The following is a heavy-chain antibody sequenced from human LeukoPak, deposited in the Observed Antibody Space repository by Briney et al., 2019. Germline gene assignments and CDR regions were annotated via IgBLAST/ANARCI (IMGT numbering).Heavy chain of an antibody. CDR3: TKVSMLVPGITDGAYDY. V-gene: IGHV3-23*01. D-gene: IGHD2-2*01. Sequence: PGGSLRLSCAASGFTFSTYAMSWVRQAPGKGLEWVSVSRGSGGGTYYADSVRGRFTISRDNSKNTVYLQMNNVRAEDTAVYYCTKVSMLVPGITDGAYDYWGQGTLVAVSS. CDR1: GFTFSTYA. CDR2: SRGSGGGT. J-gene: IGHJ4*02.